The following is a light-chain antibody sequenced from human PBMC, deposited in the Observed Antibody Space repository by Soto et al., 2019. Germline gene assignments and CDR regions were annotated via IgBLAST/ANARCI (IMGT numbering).Light chain of an antibody. V-gene: IGKV1-9*01. CDR3: QQYNIYST. CDR1: QGISSY. CDR2: AAS. Sequence: IQLTPSPSPLSASVVDRVTITCRASQGISSYLAWYQQKPGKAPKLLIYAASTLQSGVPSRFSGSGSGTDFTLTISSLQPEDFATYFCQQYNIYSTFGQGTKVDIK. J-gene: IGKJ1*01.